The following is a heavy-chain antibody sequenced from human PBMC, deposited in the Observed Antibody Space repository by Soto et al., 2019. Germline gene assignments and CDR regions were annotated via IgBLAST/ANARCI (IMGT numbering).Heavy chain of an antibody. CDR3: ARPWYSSSWPLFDY. Sequence: ASVKVSCKASGYTFTSYAIHWVRQAPGQRLEWMGWINAGNGNTKYSQKFQDRVTITRDTSASTAYMELSSLRSEDTAVYYCARPWYSSSWPLFDYWGQGTLVTVSS. CDR2: INAGNGNT. J-gene: IGHJ4*02. CDR1: GYTFTSYA. D-gene: IGHD6-13*01. V-gene: IGHV1-3*01.